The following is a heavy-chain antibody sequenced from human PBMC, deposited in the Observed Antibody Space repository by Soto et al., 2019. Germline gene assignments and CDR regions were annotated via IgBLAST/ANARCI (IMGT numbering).Heavy chain of an antibody. CDR2: ISGSGGST. D-gene: IGHD3-9*01. J-gene: IGHJ3*02. CDR1: GFTFSSYA. CDR3: ATDWYRVHAYDAFDI. V-gene: IGHV3-23*01. Sequence: GGSLRLSCAASGFTFSSYAMSWVRQAPGKGLEWVSAISGSGGSTYYADSVKGRFTISRDNSKNTLYLQMNSLRAEDTAVYYCATDWYRVHAYDAFDIWGQGTMVTVSS.